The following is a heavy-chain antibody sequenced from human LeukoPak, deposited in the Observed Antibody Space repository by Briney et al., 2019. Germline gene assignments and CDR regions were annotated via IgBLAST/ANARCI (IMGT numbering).Heavy chain of an antibody. V-gene: IGHV3-23*01. CDR1: GFTFSSYA. D-gene: IGHD2-15*01. CDR2: ISGSGSTT. Sequence: GGSLRLSCAASGFTFSSYAMSWVRQAPGKGLEWVSAISGSGSTTYYADSVKGRFTVSRDNSKNTLHLQMNSLRAEDTAAYYCAKDHPSIVVVVAASVFDYWGQGTLVTVSS. J-gene: IGHJ4*02. CDR3: AKDHPSIVVVVAASVFDY.